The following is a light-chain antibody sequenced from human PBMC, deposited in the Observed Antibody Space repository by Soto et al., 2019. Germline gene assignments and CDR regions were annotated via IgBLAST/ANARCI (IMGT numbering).Light chain of an antibody. CDR1: SSDVGGYNY. J-gene: IGLJ1*01. Sequence: QSVLSQPASVSGSPGESITISCTGTSSDVGGYNYVSWYQQHPGKAPKLMIYEVSNRPSGVSNRFSGSKSGNTASLTISGLKAEDEDDYYCRSYTSSRTRGFGNGIKVT. CDR3: RSYTSSRTRG. V-gene: IGLV2-14*01. CDR2: EVS.